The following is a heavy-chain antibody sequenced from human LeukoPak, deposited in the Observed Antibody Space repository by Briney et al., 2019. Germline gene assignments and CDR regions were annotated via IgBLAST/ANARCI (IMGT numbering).Heavy chain of an antibody. J-gene: IGHJ4*02. CDR2: ISSSSSTM. V-gene: IGHV3-48*02. CDR1: GFTFSSSS. CDR3: VRSDDY. Sequence: GGSLRLSCAASGFTFSSSSMNWVRQAPGKGLEWISYISSSSSTMYYADSVKVRFTISRDNAKNSLYLQMNSLRDEDTAVYYCVRSDDYWGQGTLVTVSS.